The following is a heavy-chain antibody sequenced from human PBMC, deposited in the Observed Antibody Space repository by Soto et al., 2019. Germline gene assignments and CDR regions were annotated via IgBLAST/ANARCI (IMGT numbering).Heavy chain of an antibody. CDR1: GFTFSNAC. Sequence: PGGSLRLSCAASGFTFSNACMNWVRQAPGKGLEWVGRNKSKADGGTTDYAANVKGRFTIKRDDSKTTQYLQMNSLQTEDTAVYYCTTDLEARTLYFFSGMDVWGQGTMVTVSS. J-gene: IGHJ6*02. D-gene: IGHD6-6*01. CDR2: NKSKADGGTT. CDR3: TTDLEARTLYFFSGMDV. V-gene: IGHV3-15*07.